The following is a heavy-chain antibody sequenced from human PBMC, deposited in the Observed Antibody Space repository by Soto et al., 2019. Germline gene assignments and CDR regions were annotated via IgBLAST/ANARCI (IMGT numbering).Heavy chain of an antibody. D-gene: IGHD3-22*01. J-gene: IGHJ4*02. V-gene: IGHV3-23*01. CDR2: ISGSGGST. CDR1: GFTFSSYA. CDR3: AQHTPYYYDSSGYLLLDY. Sequence: PGGSLRLSCAASGFTFSSYAMSWDRQAPGKGLEWVSAISGSGGSTYYADSVKGRFTISRDNSKNTLYLQMNSLRAEDTAVYYCAQHTPYYYDSSGYLLLDYWGQGTLVTVSS.